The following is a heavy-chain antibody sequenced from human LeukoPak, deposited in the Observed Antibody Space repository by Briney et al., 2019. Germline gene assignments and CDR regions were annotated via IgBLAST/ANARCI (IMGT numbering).Heavy chain of an antibody. CDR1: GFTFSSYE. CDR2: ISSSGSTI. V-gene: IGHV3-48*03. CDR3: ARDPRITMVRGVIRYYGMDV. J-gene: IGHJ6*02. Sequence: GGSLRLSCAASGFTFSSYEMNWVRQAPGKGLEWVSYISSSGSTIYYADSVKGRFTISRDNAKNSLYLQMNSLRAEDTAVYYCARDPRITMVRGVIRYYGMDVWGQGTTVTVSS. D-gene: IGHD3-10*01.